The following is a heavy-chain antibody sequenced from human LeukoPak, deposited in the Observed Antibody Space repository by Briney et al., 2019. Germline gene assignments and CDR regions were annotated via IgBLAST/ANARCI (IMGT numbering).Heavy chain of an antibody. Sequence: GGSLRLSCEASGFTFSRFWMSWVRQAPGEGLEWVANIDEGGSEKYHVGSVRGRFTISRDNAKNSLYLQMNSLRAEDTAVYYCVRDPTRAECSDGSCYLDYWGQGTLVSVSS. CDR3: VRDPTRAECSDGSCYLDY. CDR1: GFTFSRFW. J-gene: IGHJ4*02. D-gene: IGHD2-15*01. V-gene: IGHV3-7*03. CDR2: IDEGGSEK.